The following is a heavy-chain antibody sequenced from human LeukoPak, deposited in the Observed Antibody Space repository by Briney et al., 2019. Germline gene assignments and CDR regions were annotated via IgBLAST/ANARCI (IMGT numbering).Heavy chain of an antibody. CDR2: ISAYNGNT. Sequence: ASVKVSCKASGYTFTSYGISWVRQAPGQGLEWMGWISAYNGNTNYAQKLQGRVTMTTDTSTSTAYMELRSLRSDDTAVCYCARVGTYYDILTGYYAPHAFDIWGQGTMVTVSS. CDR3: ARVGTYYDILTGYYAPHAFDI. CDR1: GYTFTSYG. V-gene: IGHV1-18*01. J-gene: IGHJ3*02. D-gene: IGHD3-9*01.